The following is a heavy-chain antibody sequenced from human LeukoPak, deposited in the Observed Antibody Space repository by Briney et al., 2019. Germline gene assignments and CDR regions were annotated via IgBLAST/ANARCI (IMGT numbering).Heavy chain of an antibody. J-gene: IGHJ4*02. V-gene: IGHV4-34*01. CDR1: GGPFSGYY. CDR2: INHSGST. CDR3: ARGLGSTSPFDY. D-gene: IGHD2-2*01. Sequence: SETLYLTCADYGGPFSGYYWSWIRQPPGKGLQWIGEINHSGSTNYNPSLKSRVTISVDTSKNQFSLKLSSVTAADTAVYYCARGLGSTSPFDYWGQGTLVTVSS.